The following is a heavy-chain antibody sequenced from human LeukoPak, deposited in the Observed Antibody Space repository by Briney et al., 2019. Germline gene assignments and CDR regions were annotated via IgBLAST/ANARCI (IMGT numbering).Heavy chain of an antibody. V-gene: IGHV3-53*01. CDR2: TYSSGST. J-gene: IGHJ4*02. Sequence: GGSLRLSCAASGFTVSSNYMSWVRQAPGKGLEWVSVTYSSGSTYYADSVKGRFTISRDNSKNTLDLQMNSLRAEDTAVYYCARYVYTGRYYLDYWGQGTLVTVSS. CDR1: GFTVSSNY. CDR3: ARYVYTGRYYLDY. D-gene: IGHD1-26*01.